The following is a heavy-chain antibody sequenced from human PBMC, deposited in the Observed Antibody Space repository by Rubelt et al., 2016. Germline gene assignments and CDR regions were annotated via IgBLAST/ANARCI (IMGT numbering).Heavy chain of an antibody. J-gene: IGHJ2*01. CDR1: GASIDSRDYF. Sequence: QVQLQESGPGLVKPLETLSLICTVSGASIDSRDYFWGWIRQPPGKGLEWIGSISYGGITYFNSSLPSRVITSFDTSRDQFARSLTSVTAADTAVYHCARMSLADARWYFDHWGRGTPVTVSP. CDR3: ARMSLADARWYFDH. CDR2: ISYGGIT. V-gene: IGHV4-39*07.